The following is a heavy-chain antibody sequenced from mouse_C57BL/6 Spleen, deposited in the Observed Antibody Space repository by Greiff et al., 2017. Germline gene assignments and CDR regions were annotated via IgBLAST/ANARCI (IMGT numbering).Heavy chain of an antibody. CDR2: IDPNSGNT. V-gene: IGHV1-64*01. CDR3: ARENNSEAKDYGG. Sequence: QVQLQQPGAELVKPGASVKLSCKASGYTFTSYWMHWVKQRPGQGLEWIGMIDPNSGNTNYNEKFKGKATLTVDKSSSTAYMQLSSLTSEDSAVYYCARENNSEAKDYGGWGKGALVT. J-gene: IGHJ3*01. CDR1: GYTFTSYW. D-gene: IGHD1-1*01.